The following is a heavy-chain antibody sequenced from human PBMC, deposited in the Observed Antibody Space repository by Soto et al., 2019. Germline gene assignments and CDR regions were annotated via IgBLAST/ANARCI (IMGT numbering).Heavy chain of an antibody. V-gene: IGHV1-46*01. Sequence: ASVKVSCKASGYTFTNYYVHWVRQAPGQGLEWMGVIHPDGGHTTYSQKFQDRVTMTRDTFTSTIYMELSSLRSEDTAVYYCARGDNDYWGQGTLVTVYS. CDR3: ARGDNDY. J-gene: IGHJ4*02. CDR1: GYTFTNYY. CDR2: IHPDGGHT.